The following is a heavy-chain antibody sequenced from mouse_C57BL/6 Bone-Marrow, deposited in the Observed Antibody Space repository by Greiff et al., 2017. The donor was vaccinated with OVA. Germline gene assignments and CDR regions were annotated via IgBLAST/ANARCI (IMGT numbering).Heavy chain of an antibody. Sequence: LVESGAELVRPGTSVKMSCKASGYTFTNYWIGWAKQRPGHGLEWIGDIYPGGGYTNYNEKFKGKATLTADKSSSTAYMQFSSLTSEDSAIYYCASSSYEDWYFDVWGTGTTVTVSS. CDR2: IYPGGGYT. CDR3: ASSSYEDWYFDV. D-gene: IGHD1-1*01. J-gene: IGHJ1*03. CDR1: GYTFTNYW. V-gene: IGHV1-63*01.